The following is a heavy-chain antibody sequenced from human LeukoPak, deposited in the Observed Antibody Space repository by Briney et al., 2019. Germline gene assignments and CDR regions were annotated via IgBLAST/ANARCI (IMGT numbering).Heavy chain of an antibody. J-gene: IGHJ6*02. V-gene: IGHV4-34*01. CDR2: INHSGST. D-gene: IGHD4-17*01. CDR3: ARGVTTVTTLVVLNYYYYGMDV. Sequence: NPSETLSLTCAVYGGSFSGYYWSWIRQPPGKGLEWIGEINHSGSTNYNPSLKSRVTISVDTSKNQFSLKLSSVTAADTAVYYCARGVTTVTTLVVLNYYYYGMDVWGQGTTVTVSS. CDR1: GGSFSGYY.